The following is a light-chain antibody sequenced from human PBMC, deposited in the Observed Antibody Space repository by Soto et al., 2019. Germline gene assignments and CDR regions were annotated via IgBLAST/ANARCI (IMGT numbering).Light chain of an antibody. CDR2: NNN. V-gene: IGLV1-44*01. CDR3: ATWDDSLDGPV. CDR1: RSNIGSQV. Sequence: QLVLTQLPSASGTPGQKVTISCSGSRSNIGSQVVNWFQHVPGTAPKLLMYNNNERPSGVPARISGSKSGTSASLAISGLQSEDEADYYCATWDDSLDGPVFGGGTKLTVL. J-gene: IGLJ3*02.